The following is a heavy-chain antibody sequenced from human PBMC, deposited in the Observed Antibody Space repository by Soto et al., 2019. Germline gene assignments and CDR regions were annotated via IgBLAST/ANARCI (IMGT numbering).Heavy chain of an antibody. Sequence: GGSLRLSCAASGFIFSNYAVHWVRQAPGKGLEWVALILFDGRNEYYADSVKGRFIISRENAKNTLYLQMNSLRAEDTAVYYCAKLSSPINDLAEPGPDYWGQGTLVTVSS. CDR3: AKLSSPINDLAEPGPDY. J-gene: IGHJ4*02. V-gene: IGHV3-30*18. D-gene: IGHD6-13*01. CDR2: ILFDGRNE. CDR1: GFIFSNYA.